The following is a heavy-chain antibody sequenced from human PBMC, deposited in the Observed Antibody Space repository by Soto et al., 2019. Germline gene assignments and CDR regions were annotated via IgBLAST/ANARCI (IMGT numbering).Heavy chain of an antibody. D-gene: IGHD6-19*01. CDR2: TPGSGGSA. Sequence: RRLSCAASGFTFGTYAMNWVRQAPGKGLEWVSSTPGSGGSAYYADSVRGRFTISRDNSKNTVYLQLDSLRPEDSAIYYCAKGGSSGWFYFDFWGQGTQVTVS. J-gene: IGHJ4*02. CDR3: AKGGSSGWFYFDF. CDR1: GFTFGTYA. V-gene: IGHV3-23*01.